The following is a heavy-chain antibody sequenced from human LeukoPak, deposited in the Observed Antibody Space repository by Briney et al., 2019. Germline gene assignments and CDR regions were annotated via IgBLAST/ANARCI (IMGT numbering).Heavy chain of an antibody. D-gene: IGHD2-21*02. Sequence: PGGSLRLSCAASGFTLSSYEMHWVRQVPGKGLVWVSRINSDGSRTGYADSVKGRFTISRDNAKNTLYLQMNSLRAEDTSIYYCARELPREVTLDYWGQGTPVTVSS. CDR1: GFTLSSYE. V-gene: IGHV3-74*01. CDR3: ARELPREVTLDY. J-gene: IGHJ4*02. CDR2: INSDGSRT.